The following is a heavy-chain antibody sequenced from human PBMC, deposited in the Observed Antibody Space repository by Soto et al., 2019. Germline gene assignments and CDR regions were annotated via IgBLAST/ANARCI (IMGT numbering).Heavy chain of an antibody. CDR1: GFTFSSYW. CDR3: ARGDMGAWIQLWTDAFDI. D-gene: IGHD5-18*01. J-gene: IGHJ3*02. Sequence: GSLRLSCAASGFTFSSYWMHWVRQAPGKGLVWVSRINSDGSSTSYADSVQGRFTISRDNAKNTLYLQMNSLRAEDTAAYYCARGDMGAWIQLWTDAFDIWGQGTMVTVSS. V-gene: IGHV3-74*01. CDR2: INSDGSST.